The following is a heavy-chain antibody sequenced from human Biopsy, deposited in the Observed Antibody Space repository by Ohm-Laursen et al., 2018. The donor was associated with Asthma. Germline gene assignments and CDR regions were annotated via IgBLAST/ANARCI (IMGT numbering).Heavy chain of an antibody. V-gene: IGHV4-59*01. J-gene: IGHJ4*02. CDR2: VYYSGSS. Sequence: GTLSLTCTVSGGSINNFYWSWIRQPPGKGLESIGHVYYSGSSNYNPSLKSRVTISIDASKNQFSLKLTSVTAADTAVYYCARGVDRVTGLLDHFDSWGQGTLVTVSS. CDR3: ARGVDRVTGLLDHFDS. CDR1: GGSINNFY. D-gene: IGHD2-21*02.